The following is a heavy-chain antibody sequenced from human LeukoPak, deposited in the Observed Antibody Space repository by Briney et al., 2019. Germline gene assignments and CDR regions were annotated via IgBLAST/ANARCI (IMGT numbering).Heavy chain of an antibody. D-gene: IGHD3-9*01. V-gene: IGHV1-3*01. CDR1: GCTFTTYA. Sequence: ASVKVSCKASGCTFTTYAMHWVRQAPGQRLEWMGWINGDNGNTKYSQKFQGRVTITRDTSAYTAYMELRSLSSADTAVYFCARAPYDILTGYSLNWFDPWGQGTLVTVSS. CDR2: INGDNGNT. CDR3: ARAPYDILTGYSLNWFDP. J-gene: IGHJ5*02.